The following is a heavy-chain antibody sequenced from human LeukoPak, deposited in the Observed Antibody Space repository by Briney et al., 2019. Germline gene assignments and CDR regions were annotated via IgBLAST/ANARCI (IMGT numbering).Heavy chain of an antibody. J-gene: IGHJ4*02. CDR1: GFTFSSYG. D-gene: IGHD3-3*01. Sequence: GGSLRLSCAASGFTFSSYGMHWVRQAPGKGLEWVAFIRYDGSNKYYADSVKGRFTISRDNSKNTLYLQMNSLRAEDTAVYYCAKDPHYDFWSGYPYYFDYWGQGTLVTVSS. CDR2: IRYDGSNK. CDR3: AKDPHYDFWSGYPYYFDY. V-gene: IGHV3-30*02.